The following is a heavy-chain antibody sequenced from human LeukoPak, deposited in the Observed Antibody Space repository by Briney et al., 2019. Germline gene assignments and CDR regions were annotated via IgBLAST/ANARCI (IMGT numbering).Heavy chain of an antibody. J-gene: IGHJ6*03. D-gene: IGHD3-3*01. CDR1: GGSLNSYY. V-gene: IGHV4-59*08. CDR2: IYYSGST. CDR3: ARAGRYYDFWSVSGSVHYYYYYYMDV. Sequence: PSETLSLTCSVSGGSLNSYYWSWIRQPPGKGLEWIGYIYYSGSTNYNPSLKSRVTISVDTSKNQFSLKLSSVTAADTAVYYCARAGRYYDFWSVSGSVHYYYYYYMDVWGKGTTVTVSS.